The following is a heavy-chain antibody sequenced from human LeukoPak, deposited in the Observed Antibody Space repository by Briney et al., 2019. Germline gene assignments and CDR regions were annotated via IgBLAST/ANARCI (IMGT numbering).Heavy chain of an antibody. J-gene: IGHJ6*03. CDR3: ARAGGFDSSGYYYDVDYYYMDV. CDR1: GGSISSSSYY. V-gene: IGHV4-39*01. CDR2: IYYSGST. D-gene: IGHD3-22*01. Sequence: KASETLSLTCTVSGGSISSSSYYWGWIRQPPGKGLEWIGSIYYSGSTYYNPSLKSRVTISVDTSKNQFSLKLSSVTAADTAVYYCARAGGFDSSGYYYDVDYYYMDVWGKGTTVTVSS.